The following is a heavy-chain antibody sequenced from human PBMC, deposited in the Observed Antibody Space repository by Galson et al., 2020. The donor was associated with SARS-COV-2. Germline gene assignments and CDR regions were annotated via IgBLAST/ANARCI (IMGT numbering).Heavy chain of an antibody. CDR3: ARARKRGIFGVVTSGFDY. CDR2: IYYSGST. Sequence: SETLSLTCTVSGGSISSGGYYWSWIRQHPGKGLEWIGYIYYSGSTYYNPSLKSPVTISVDTSKNQFSLKLSSVTAADTAVYYCARARKRGIFGVVTSGFDYWGQGTLVTVSS. V-gene: IGHV4-31*01. CDR1: GGSISSGGYY. D-gene: IGHD3-3*01. J-gene: IGHJ4*02.